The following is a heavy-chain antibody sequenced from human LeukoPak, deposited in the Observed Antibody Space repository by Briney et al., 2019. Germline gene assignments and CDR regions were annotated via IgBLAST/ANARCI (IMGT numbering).Heavy chain of an antibody. D-gene: IGHD3-16*01. J-gene: IGHJ6*03. CDR3: TNSRAVGGAAGSDYYMAA. CDR2: SSSSIGYV. CDR1: GFTFSRYT. Sequence: GGSLRLSCAASGFTFSRYTMNWVRQAPGKGLEWVASSSSSIGYVFYADSVKGRFTISRDNAENSVYLQMNSLRGEDTAVYYCTNSRAVGGAAGSDYYMAACGKGTTVTVSS. V-gene: IGHV3-21*01.